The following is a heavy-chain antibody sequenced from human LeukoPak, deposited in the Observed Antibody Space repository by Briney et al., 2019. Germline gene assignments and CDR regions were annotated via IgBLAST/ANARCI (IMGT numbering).Heavy chain of an antibody. V-gene: IGHV3-21*01. CDR3: AGARSDSSGYFSFDY. J-gene: IGHJ4*02. D-gene: IGHD3-22*01. CDR1: GFTFNNYA. Sequence: GGSLRLSCAASGFTFNNYAMNWVRQAPGKGLEWVSSISSSSSYLYYADSVKGRFTISRDNAKNSLYLQMNSLRAEDTAVYYCAGARSDSSGYFSFDYWGQGTLVTVSS. CDR2: ISSSSSYL.